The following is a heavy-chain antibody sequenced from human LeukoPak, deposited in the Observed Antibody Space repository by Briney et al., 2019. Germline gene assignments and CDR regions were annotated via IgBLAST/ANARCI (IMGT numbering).Heavy chain of an antibody. D-gene: IGHD2-2*01. CDR1: AGSISSGSYY. J-gene: IGHJ5*02. V-gene: IGHV4-61*02. CDR2: IYTSGST. CDR3: ARDLEGYCSSTSCYGWFDP. Sequence: SQNLSLTCTVSAGSISSGSYYWSWIRQPAGKGLEWIGRIYTSGSTNYNPSLKRRVTISVDTSKNQFCLKLSSVTAADTAVYYYARDLEGYCSSTSCYGWFDPWGQGTLVTVSS.